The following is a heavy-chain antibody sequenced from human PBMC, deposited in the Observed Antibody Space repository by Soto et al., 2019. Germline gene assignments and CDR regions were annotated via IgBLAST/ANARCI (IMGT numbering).Heavy chain of an antibody. CDR2: IYYSGST. J-gene: IGHJ4*02. CDR3: ARSGPSITIFGVVKEADY. CDR1: GGSISSSSYY. Sequence: QLQLQESGPGLVKPSETLSLTCTVSGGSISSSSYYWGWIRQPPGKGLEWIGSIYYSGSTYYNPSLKSRVTISVDTSKNQFSLKLSSVTAADTAVYYCARSGPSITIFGVVKEADYWGQGTLVTVSS. V-gene: IGHV4-39*01. D-gene: IGHD3-3*01.